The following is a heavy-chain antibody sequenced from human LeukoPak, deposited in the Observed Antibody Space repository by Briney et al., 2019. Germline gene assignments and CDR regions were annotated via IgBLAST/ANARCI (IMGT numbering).Heavy chain of an antibody. CDR2: ISSSSSTI. J-gene: IGHJ4*02. CDR1: GFTFSSYS. D-gene: IGHD3-10*01. Sequence: GGPLRLSCAASGFTFSSYSMNWVRQAPGKGLEWVSYISSSSSTIYYADSVKGRFTISRDNAKNSLYLQMNSLRAEDTAVYYCARESFYYGSGSYYTYFDYWGQGTLVTVSS. CDR3: ARESFYYGSGSYYTYFDY. V-gene: IGHV3-48*04.